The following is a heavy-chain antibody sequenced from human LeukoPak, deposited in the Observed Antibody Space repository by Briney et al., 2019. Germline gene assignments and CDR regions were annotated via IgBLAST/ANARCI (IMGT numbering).Heavy chain of an antibody. D-gene: IGHD3-16*01. Sequence: GGSLRLSCAASGFTFSSYGMPWVRQAPGKGLEWVAVISYDGSNKYYADPVKGRFTISRDNSKNTLYLQMNSLRAEDTAVYYCATLRLGESYFDYWGQGTLVTVSS. CDR1: GFTFSSYG. CDR3: ATLRLGESYFDY. CDR2: ISYDGSNK. J-gene: IGHJ4*02. V-gene: IGHV3-30*03.